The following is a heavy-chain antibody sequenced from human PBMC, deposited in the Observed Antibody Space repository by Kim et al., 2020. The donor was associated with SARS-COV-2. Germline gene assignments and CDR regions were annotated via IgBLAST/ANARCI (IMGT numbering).Heavy chain of an antibody. D-gene: IGHD6-13*01. V-gene: IGHV1-2*02. Sequence: YAQKFQGRVTMTRDTSISTAYMELSRLRSDDTAVYYCARDGIQQGYSILHWGQGTLVTVSS. J-gene: IGHJ4*02. CDR3: ARDGIQQGYSILH.